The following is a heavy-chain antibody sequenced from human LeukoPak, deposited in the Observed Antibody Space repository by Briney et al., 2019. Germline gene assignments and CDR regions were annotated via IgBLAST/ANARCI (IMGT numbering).Heavy chain of an antibody. J-gene: IGHJ4*02. CDR2: ISSSGNNI. V-gene: IGHV3-11*04. CDR1: GFTFSDCY. D-gene: IGHD3-10*01. Sequence: GGSLRLSCAASGFTFSDCYMSWIRQAPGKGLEWVSYISSSGNNIYYADSVKGRFTISRDNAKNSLYLQMSSLRVEDTAVYYCARDWAGGPHDHWGQGTLVTVSS. CDR3: ARDWAGGPHDH.